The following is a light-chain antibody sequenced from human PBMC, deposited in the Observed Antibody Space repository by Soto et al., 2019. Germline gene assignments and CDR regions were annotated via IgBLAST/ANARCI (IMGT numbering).Light chain of an antibody. CDR1: QSISIW. Sequence: DIQITQSPSTLSASVGDRVTITCRASQSISIWLAWYQQKPGKAPKLLIYDASSLESGVPSRFSGSGSGTEFTLTISSMQPDDFANYYCQQYNSYSRTFGQGTKLDIK. CDR2: DAS. CDR3: QQYNSYSRT. V-gene: IGKV1-5*01. J-gene: IGKJ1*01.